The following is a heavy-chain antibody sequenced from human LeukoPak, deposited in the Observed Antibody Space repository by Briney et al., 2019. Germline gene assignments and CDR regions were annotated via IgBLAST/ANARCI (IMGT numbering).Heavy chain of an antibody. V-gene: IGHV1-69*05. J-gene: IGHJ3*02. Sequence: SVKVSCKASGYTFTGYYMHWVRQAPGQGLEWMGRIIPIFGTANYAQKSQGRVTITTDESTSTAYMELSSLRSEDTAVYYCARGIVGAAGAFDIWGQGTMVTVSS. CDR1: GYTFTGYY. D-gene: IGHD1-26*01. CDR2: IIPIFGTA. CDR3: ARGIVGAAGAFDI.